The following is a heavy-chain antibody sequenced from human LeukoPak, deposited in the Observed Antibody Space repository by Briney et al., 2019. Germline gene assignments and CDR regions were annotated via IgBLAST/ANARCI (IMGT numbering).Heavy chain of an antibody. D-gene: IGHD5-24*01. V-gene: IGHV6-1*01. J-gene: IGHJ6*02. CDR1: GDSVSSNSAA. Sequence: SQTLSLTCAISGDSVSSNSAAWNWIRQSPSRGLEWLGRTYYRSKWYNDYAVSVKSRITINPDTSKNQFSLQLNSVTPEGTAVYYCARDSGDGYLNYYYYGMDVWGQGTTVTVSS. CDR3: ARDSGDGYLNYYYYGMDV. CDR2: TYYRSKWYN.